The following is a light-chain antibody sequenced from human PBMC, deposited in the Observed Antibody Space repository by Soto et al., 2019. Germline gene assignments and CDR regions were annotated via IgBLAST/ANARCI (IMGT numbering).Light chain of an antibody. V-gene: IGKV3-11*01. J-gene: IGKJ4*01. CDR2: NAS. CDR1: QSVGST. CDR3: QQRSTWLT. Sequence: EIVLTQSPATLSLSPGERATLSSRASQSVGSTLAWYQQKPGQAPRLIIYNASNRAGGIPVRFSGSGSGTDFTLTISSLEPEDFAVYHCQQRSTWLTFGGGTKVEI.